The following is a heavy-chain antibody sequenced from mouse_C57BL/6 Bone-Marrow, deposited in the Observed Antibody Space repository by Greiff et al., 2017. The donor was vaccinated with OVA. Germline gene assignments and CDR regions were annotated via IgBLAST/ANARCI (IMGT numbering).Heavy chain of an antibody. J-gene: IGHJ2*01. CDR2: IDPSGSYT. Sequence: QVQLQQPGAELVMPGASVKLSCKASGYTFTSYWMHWVKQRPGQGLEWIGEIDPSGSYTNYNEKFKGKATLTVDKSSSTAYMQLRSLTSEASAVSYCARVPSFITTVVATYDYWGQGTTLTVSS. V-gene: IGHV1-69*01. D-gene: IGHD1-1*01. CDR3: ARVPSFITTVVATYDY. CDR1: GYTFTSYW.